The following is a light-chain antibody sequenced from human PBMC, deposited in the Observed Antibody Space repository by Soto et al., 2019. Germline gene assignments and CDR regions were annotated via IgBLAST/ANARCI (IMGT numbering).Light chain of an antibody. CDR2: WAS. Sequence: DIVMTQSPDSLAVSLGERATINCKSSQSVLYSSNNKNYLAWYQQKPGQPPKLLIYWASTRVSGVPDRFSGSGSGTDFTLTISSLQAEDVAVYYCKQYYSTPWTFGQGTKVEIK. CDR3: KQYYSTPWT. J-gene: IGKJ1*01. CDR1: QSVLYSSNNKNY. V-gene: IGKV4-1*01.